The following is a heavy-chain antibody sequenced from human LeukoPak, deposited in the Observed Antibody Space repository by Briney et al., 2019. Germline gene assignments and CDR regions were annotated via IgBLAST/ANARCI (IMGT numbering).Heavy chain of an antibody. CDR1: GYTFTAYY. Sequence: ASVKVSCKASGYTFTAYYMHWVRQAPGQGLEWMGRINPNSGDTNYAQKFQGRVTMTRDTSISTAYMELSRLRSDDTAAYYCARGCSGGSCQGRFDPWGQGTLVTVSS. D-gene: IGHD2-15*01. CDR3: ARGCSGGSCQGRFDP. CDR2: INPNSGDT. V-gene: IGHV1-2*06. J-gene: IGHJ5*02.